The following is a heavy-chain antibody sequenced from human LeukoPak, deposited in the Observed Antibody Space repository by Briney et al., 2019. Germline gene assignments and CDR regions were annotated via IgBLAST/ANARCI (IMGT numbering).Heavy chain of an antibody. V-gene: IGHV5-51*01. J-gene: IGHJ4*02. Sequence: GESLKISCKGSGYSFTSYWIGWVRQMPGKGLEWMGIIYPGDSDTRCSPSFQGQVTISADKSISTAYLQWSSLKASDTAMYYCARQYYDYVWGSYRLDYWGQGTLVTVSS. D-gene: IGHD3-16*02. CDR3: ARQYYDYVWGSYRLDY. CDR1: GYSFTSYW. CDR2: IYPGDSDT.